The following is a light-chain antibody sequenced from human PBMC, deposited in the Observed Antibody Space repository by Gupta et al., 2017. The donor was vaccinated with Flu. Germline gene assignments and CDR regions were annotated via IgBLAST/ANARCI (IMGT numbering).Light chain of an antibody. CDR1: QGISSY. V-gene: IGKV1-8*01. CDR2: AAS. Sequence: PSSFSASTGDRVTITCRASQGISSYLAWYQQKPGKAPKLLIYAASNLQRGVPSRFSGSGSGTEFTLTISCLQSEDVATYDCQQYYSDPLTFGQGTRLE. J-gene: IGKJ5*01. CDR3: QQYYSDPLT.